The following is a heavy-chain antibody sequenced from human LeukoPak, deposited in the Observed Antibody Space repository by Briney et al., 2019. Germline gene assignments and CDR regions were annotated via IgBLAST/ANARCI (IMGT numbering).Heavy chain of an antibody. CDR1: GGTFSSYA. CDR2: IVPIFGTA. D-gene: IGHD5-18*01. V-gene: IGHV1-69*13. CDR3: ARAPLDTAMAYYFDY. Sequence: VKVSCKASGGTFSSYAISWVRQAPGQGLEWMGGIVPIFGTANYAQKFQGRVTITADESTSTAYMELSSLRSEDTAVYYCARAPLDTAMAYYFDYWGQGTLVTVSS. J-gene: IGHJ4*02.